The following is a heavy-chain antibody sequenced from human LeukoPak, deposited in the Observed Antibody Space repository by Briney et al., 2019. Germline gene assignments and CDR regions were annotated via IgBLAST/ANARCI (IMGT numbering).Heavy chain of an antibody. Sequence: SETLSLTCTISGGSISDYYWGWIRQPPGKGLEWIGSIYYSGNTYYSPSLMSRVTISVDTSKNQFSLNLSSVTAADTAMYYCARAPHFFDSSGSRYYFDYWGQGALVTVSS. D-gene: IGHD3-22*01. J-gene: IGHJ4*02. CDR1: GGSISDYY. V-gene: IGHV4-39*07. CDR3: ARAPHFFDSSGSRYYFDY. CDR2: IYYSGNT.